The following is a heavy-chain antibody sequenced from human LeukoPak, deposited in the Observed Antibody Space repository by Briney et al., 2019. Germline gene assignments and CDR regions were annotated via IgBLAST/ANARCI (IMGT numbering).Heavy chain of an antibody. CDR3: ARDSLYCSSTSCYREGFDY. CDR1: GFTFSSYG. V-gene: IGHV3-33*01. Sequence: GGSLRLSCAASGFTFSSYGMHWVRQAPGKGLEWVAVIWYDGSNKYYADSVKGRFTISRDNSKNTLYLQMNSLRAEDTAVYYCARDSLYCSSTSCYREGFDYWGQGTLVTVSS. D-gene: IGHD2-2*02. CDR2: IWYDGSNK. J-gene: IGHJ4*02.